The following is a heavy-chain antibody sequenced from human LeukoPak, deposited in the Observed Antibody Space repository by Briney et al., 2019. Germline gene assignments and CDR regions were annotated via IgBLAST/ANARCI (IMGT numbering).Heavy chain of an antibody. V-gene: IGHV1-2*02. D-gene: IGHD3-16*01. CDR1: GYTFTGYY. Sequence: ASVKVSCKASGYTFTGYYMHWVRQAPGQGLEWMGWINPNSGGTNYAQKFQGRVTMTRDTSISTAYMELSRLRSDDTAVYYCARVYAARLGPLFDYWGQGTLVTVSS. CDR2: INPNSGGT. J-gene: IGHJ4*02. CDR3: ARVYAARLGPLFDY.